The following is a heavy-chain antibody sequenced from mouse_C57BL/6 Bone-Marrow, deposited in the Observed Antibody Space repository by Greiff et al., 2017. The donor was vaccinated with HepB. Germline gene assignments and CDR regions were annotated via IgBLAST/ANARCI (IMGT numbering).Heavy chain of an antibody. D-gene: IGHD1-1*01. CDR2: INPNNGGT. Sequence: VQLQQSGPELVKPGASVKIPCKASGYTFTDYNMDWVKQSHGKSLEWIGDINPNNGGTIYNQKFKGKATLTVDKSSSTAYMELRSLTSEDTAVYYCARCTTVVAPTFYFDYWGQGTTLTVSS. J-gene: IGHJ2*01. CDR3: ARCTTVVAPTFYFDY. V-gene: IGHV1-18*01. CDR1: GYTFTDYN.